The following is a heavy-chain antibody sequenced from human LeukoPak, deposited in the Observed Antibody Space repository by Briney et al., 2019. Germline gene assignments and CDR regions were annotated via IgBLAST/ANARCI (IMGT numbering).Heavy chain of an antibody. CDR2: ISAYNGNT. V-gene: IGHV1-18*01. CDR3: ARGRPSSGYYYVLDY. CDR1: GYTFTSYG. J-gene: IGHJ4*02. D-gene: IGHD3-22*01. Sequence: ASVTVSCKASGYTFTSYGISWGREAPGQGLEWGGWISAYNGNTNYAQKLQGRVTMTTDTSTSTAYMELRSLRSDDTAVYYCARGRPSSGYYYVLDYWGQGTLVTVSS.